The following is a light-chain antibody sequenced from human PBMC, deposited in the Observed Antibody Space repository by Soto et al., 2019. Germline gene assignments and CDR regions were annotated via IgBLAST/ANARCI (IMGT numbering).Light chain of an antibody. CDR1: SSNIGSNT. J-gene: IGLJ2*01. CDR3: AAWDASLSGVV. V-gene: IGLV1-44*01. CDR2: SSN. Sequence: QSVLTQPPSASGTPGKRVTISCFGSSSNIGSNTVNWYQQFPGAAPKLLIYSSNQRPSGVPDRFAGSKSGTSASLAISGLQSDDEADYYCAAWDASLSGVVFGGGTKLTVL.